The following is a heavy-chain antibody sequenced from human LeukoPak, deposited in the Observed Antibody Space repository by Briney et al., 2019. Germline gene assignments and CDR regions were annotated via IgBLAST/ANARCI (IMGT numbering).Heavy chain of an antibody. V-gene: IGHV1-3*01. CDR3: ARGLRFGVIPRPFDY. CDR1: GYTFTNYA. Sequence: RASVKVSCKASGYTFTNYAMHWVRQAPGQRLEWMGWINAGNGNTKYSQKFQGRVTITRDTSASTAYMELSSLRSEDTAVYYCARGLRFGVIPRPFDYWGQGTLVTVSS. CDR2: INAGNGNT. D-gene: IGHD3-3*01. J-gene: IGHJ4*02.